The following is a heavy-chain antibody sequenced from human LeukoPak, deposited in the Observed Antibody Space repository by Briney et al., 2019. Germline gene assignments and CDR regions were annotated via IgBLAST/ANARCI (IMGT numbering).Heavy chain of an antibody. D-gene: IGHD3-9*01. Sequence: SETLSLTCTVSGGSISSSIYYWGWIRQPPGKGLEWIGNIYYSGSTYYTPSLQSRVTISVDTSKNQFSLKLSSVTAADTAVYYCASRLRYFEYFDYWGQGTLVTVSS. CDR2: IYYSGST. V-gene: IGHV4-39*07. CDR3: ASRLRYFEYFDY. CDR1: GGSISSSIYY. J-gene: IGHJ4*02.